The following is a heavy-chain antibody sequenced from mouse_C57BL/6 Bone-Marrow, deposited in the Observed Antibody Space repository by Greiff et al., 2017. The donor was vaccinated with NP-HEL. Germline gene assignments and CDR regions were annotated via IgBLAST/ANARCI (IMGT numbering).Heavy chain of an antibody. CDR1: GYTFTSYW. V-gene: IGHV1-50*01. CDR3: ARNEDRGGYYFDY. J-gene: IGHJ2*01. CDR2: IDPSDSYT. Sequence: VQLQQSGAELVKPGASVKLSCKASGYTFTSYWMQWVKQRPGQGLEWIGEIDPSDSYTNYNQKFKGKATLTVDTSSSTAYMQLSSLTSEDSAVYYCARNEDRGGYYFDYWGQGTTLTVSS.